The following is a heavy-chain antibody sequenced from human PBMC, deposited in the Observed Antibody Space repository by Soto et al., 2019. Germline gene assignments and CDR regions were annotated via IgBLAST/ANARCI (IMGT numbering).Heavy chain of an antibody. D-gene: IGHD2-2*01. Sequence: GGSLRLSCAASGFTFSSYAMHWVRQAPGKGLEWVAVISYDGSNKYYADSVKGRFTISRDNSKITLYLQMHSPRAEDTAVYYCARGPSSLTRFDYWGQGTLVTVSS. CDR1: GFTFSSYA. V-gene: IGHV3-30-3*01. J-gene: IGHJ4*02. CDR3: ARGPSSLTRFDY. CDR2: ISYDGSNK.